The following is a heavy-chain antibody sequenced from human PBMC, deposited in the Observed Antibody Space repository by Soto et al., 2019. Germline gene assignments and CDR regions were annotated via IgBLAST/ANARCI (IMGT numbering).Heavy chain of an antibody. CDR3: ARDYGGSADLDY. D-gene: IGHD2-15*01. V-gene: IGHV1-3*01. CDR2: INAGNGNT. CDR1: GYTCTSNA. Sequence: QVQLVQSGAEVKKPGASVKVSCKASGYTCTSNAMHWVRQAPGQRLEWMGWINAGNGNTKYSQKFQGRVTITRDTSASTSYMELSSLRSEDTAVYYCARDYGGSADLDYWGQGTLVTVSS. J-gene: IGHJ4*02.